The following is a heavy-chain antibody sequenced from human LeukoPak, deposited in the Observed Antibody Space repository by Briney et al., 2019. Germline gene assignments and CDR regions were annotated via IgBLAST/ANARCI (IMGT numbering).Heavy chain of an antibody. D-gene: IGHD3-9*01. CDR3: ARDVYDILTGSGSYFDR. Sequence: ASVKVSCKASGYTFTSYGISWVRQAPGQGLEWMGWISAYNGNTNYAQKLQGRVTMTTDTSTSTAYMELRSLRSDDTAVYYCARDVYDILTGSGSYFDRWGPGTLVTVSS. CDR2: ISAYNGNT. J-gene: IGHJ4*02. V-gene: IGHV1-18*01. CDR1: GYTFTSYG.